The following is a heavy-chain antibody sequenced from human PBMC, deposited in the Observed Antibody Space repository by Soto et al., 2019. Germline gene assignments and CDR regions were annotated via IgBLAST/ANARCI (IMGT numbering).Heavy chain of an antibody. CDR2: IIPFFRTS. J-gene: IGHJ6*02. D-gene: IGHD6-13*01. Sequence: QVQLVQSGAEVKKPGSSVKVSCKASGGTFSSYAINWVRQAPGQGLEWMGGIIPFFRTSNYAQKFQSRVTITADESTSTAYMELRSLRSEDTAVYYCARVGYSSNYDMAVWGQGTTVTVSS. V-gene: IGHV1-69*01. CDR1: GGTFSSYA. CDR3: ARVGYSSNYDMAV.